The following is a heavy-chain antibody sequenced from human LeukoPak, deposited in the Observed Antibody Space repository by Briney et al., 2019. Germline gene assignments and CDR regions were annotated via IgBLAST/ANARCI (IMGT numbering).Heavy chain of an antibody. D-gene: IGHD7-27*01. CDR2: LSGSGGYT. CDR3: AKTARTGEDFDS. CDR1: GFTSSIYA. J-gene: IGHJ4*02. V-gene: IGHV3-23*01. Sequence: GGSLRLSCAASGFTSSIYAMSWVRQAPGQGLQWVSSLSGSGGYTYYADSVKGRFTISSDNSKNTLYLQMNSLRAEDTAVYFCAKTARTGEDFDSWGQGTLVTVSS.